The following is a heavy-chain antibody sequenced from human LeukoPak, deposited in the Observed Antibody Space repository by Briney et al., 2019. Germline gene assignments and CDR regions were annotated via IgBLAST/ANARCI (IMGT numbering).Heavy chain of an antibody. CDR1: GYTFTSYD. CDR3: ARGKGDRAYCSGGSCPYYYYYYMDV. J-gene: IGHJ6*03. Sequence: AASVKVSCKASGYTFTSYDINWVRQAPGQGLEWMGWMNPNSGNTAYAQKFQGRVTMTRNTPISTAYMELSSLRSEDTAVYYCARGKGDRAYCSGGSCPYYYYYYMDVWGKGTTVTVSS. V-gene: IGHV1-8*01. CDR2: MNPNSGNT. D-gene: IGHD2-15*01.